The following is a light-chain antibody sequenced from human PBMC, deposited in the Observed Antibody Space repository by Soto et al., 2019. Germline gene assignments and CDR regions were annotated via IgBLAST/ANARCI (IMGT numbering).Light chain of an antibody. CDR3: QQYDDWRPLT. V-gene: IGKV3-15*01. CDR2: GAS. J-gene: IGKJ4*01. Sequence: EVVMTQSPATLSVSPGDKATLSCRASQSVSSHLAWYQQKPGQAPRLLIYGASTRASGVPARFSGSGSGTEFTLTISSRQSEDFAIYYCQQYDDWRPLTFGGGTKVEI. CDR1: QSVSSH.